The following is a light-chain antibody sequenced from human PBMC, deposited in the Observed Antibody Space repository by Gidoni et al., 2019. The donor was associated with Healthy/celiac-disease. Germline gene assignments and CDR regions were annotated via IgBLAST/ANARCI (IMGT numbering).Light chain of an antibody. CDR1: KDISNY. Sequence: DIQMTQSPSSLSASVGDRVTVTCQASKDISNYLNWYQQQPGKAPKLLIYDESNLETVVPARFSGSGSGTDFTFTISSLQPEDIATYYCQQYDNLPLTFGGGTKVEIK. CDR3: QQYDNLPLT. V-gene: IGKV1-33*01. J-gene: IGKJ4*01. CDR2: DES.